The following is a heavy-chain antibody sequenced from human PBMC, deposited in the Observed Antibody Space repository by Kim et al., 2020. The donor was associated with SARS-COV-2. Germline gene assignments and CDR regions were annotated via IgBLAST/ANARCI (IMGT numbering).Heavy chain of an antibody. D-gene: IGHD5-18*01. CDR2: LRYEGSAK. J-gene: IGHJ1*01. CDR1: GFSLSNYW. V-gene: IGHV3-7*01. Sequence: GGSLRLSCEASGFSLSNYWMSWVRQAPGKGLEWVASLRYEGSAKFYADSVKGRFTISRDSAQNSLFLHMSSLGAEDSALYYCARSISDTESHQIGLYF. CDR3: ARSISDTESHQIGLYF.